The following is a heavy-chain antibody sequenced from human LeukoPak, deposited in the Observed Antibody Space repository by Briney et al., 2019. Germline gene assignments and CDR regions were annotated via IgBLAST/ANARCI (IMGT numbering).Heavy chain of an antibody. Sequence: GASVKVSCKASGYTFTGYYMHWVRQAPGQGLEWMGRINPNSGGTNYAQKFQGRVTMTRDTSISTAYMELSRLRSDDTAVYYCSSYDSSGLPTLDAFDIWSQGTMVTVSS. J-gene: IGHJ3*02. CDR3: SSYDSSGLPTLDAFDI. CDR2: INPNSGGT. V-gene: IGHV1-2*06. CDR1: GYTFTGYY. D-gene: IGHD3-22*01.